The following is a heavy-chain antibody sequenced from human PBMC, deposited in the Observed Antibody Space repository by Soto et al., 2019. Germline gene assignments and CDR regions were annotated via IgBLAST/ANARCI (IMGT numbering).Heavy chain of an antibody. Sequence: PSQTLSPMCPDSECSVPRSGASWNWIRLCGRRGLELLGRTYYRCKWFSEYALSVKSRISSSADTSKNQCSLQLNSVTLEDTAVYYCVRDGDGSGRTDFQYWGQGTLVTVSS. V-gene: IGHV6-1*01. J-gene: IGHJ4*02. CDR3: VRDGDGSGRTDFQY. CDR1: ECSVPRSGAS. D-gene: IGHD3-3*01. CDR2: TYYRCKWFS.